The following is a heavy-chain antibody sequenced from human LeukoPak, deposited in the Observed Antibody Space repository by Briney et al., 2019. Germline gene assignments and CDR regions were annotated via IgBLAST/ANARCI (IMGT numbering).Heavy chain of an antibody. CDR2: IDPSDSYT. CDR3: ARSSSPFDY. Sequence: GESLKISCKGSGYSFTSYWITLVRQMPGKGLEWMGTIDPSDSYTSYSPSFQGHVTIAADKSITTAYLQWSSLKASDTAMYYCARSSSPFDYWGQGTLVTVSS. CDR1: GYSFTSYW. J-gene: IGHJ4*02. V-gene: IGHV5-10-1*01. D-gene: IGHD2-2*01.